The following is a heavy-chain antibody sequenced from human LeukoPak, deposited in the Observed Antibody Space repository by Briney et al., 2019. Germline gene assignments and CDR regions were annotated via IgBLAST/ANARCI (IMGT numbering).Heavy chain of an antibody. CDR1: GFNVSRNY. Sequence: PGGSLRLSCAASGFNVSRNYMSWVRQAPGKGLEWVSVMYSGGSTYYADSVKGRFIISRDTGKNKLYLQINSLRAEDTAVYYCAKVGIESTISPWWLDPWGQGTLVTVSS. V-gene: IGHV3-66*01. CDR2: MYSGGST. J-gene: IGHJ5*02. CDR3: AKVGIESTISPWWLDP. D-gene: IGHD4/OR15-4a*01.